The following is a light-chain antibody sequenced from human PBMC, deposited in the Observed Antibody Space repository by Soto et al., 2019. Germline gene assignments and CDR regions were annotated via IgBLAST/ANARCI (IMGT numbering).Light chain of an antibody. V-gene: IGKV3-15*01. CDR3: QQYGSSPT. CDR1: QSVSSN. CDR2: GAS. Sequence: EIVRTQSPATLSVSPGERATLSCRASQSVSSNLAWYQQKPCHAPSLLIYGASTRATGIPARFSGSGSGTEFTLTISSLKSEDFAVYYCQQYGSSPTFGQGTRLEIK. J-gene: IGKJ5*01.